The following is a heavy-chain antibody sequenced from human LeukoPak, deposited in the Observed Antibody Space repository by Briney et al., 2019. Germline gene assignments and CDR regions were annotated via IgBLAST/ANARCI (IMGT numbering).Heavy chain of an antibody. CDR1: GXTVSNDY. V-gene: IGHV3-53*01. J-gene: IGHJ4*02. D-gene: IGHD2-2*01. CDR2: IYSGGST. Sequence: PGGSLRLSCAASGXTVSNDYMSWVRQAPGKGLEWVSVIYSGGSTYYADSGKGRFTISRDNSKNTLYLQMNSPRAEDTAVYYCARGSVPTAIGYWGQGTLVTVSS. CDR3: ARGSVPTAIGY.